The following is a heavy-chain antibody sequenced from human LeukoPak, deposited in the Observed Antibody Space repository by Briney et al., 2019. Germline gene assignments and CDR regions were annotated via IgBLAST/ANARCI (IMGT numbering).Heavy chain of an antibody. CDR1: GGSFSGYY. Sequence: PSETLSLTCAVYGGSFSGYYWSWIRQPPGKGLEWIGEINHSGSTNYNPSLKSRVTISVDTSKNQFSLKLSSVTAADTAVYYCARRITAAGPDYWGQGTLVTVSS. D-gene: IGHD6-13*01. CDR3: ARRITAAGPDY. V-gene: IGHV4-34*01. CDR2: INHSGST. J-gene: IGHJ4*02.